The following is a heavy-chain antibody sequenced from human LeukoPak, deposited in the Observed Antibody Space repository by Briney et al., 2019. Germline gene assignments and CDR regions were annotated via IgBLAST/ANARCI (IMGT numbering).Heavy chain of an antibody. CDR2: IRINGGGGDT. CDR3: GKGGYTTWFDP. J-gene: IGHJ5*02. D-gene: IGHD2-15*01. CDR1: GFTFSTSS. Sequence: GGSLRLSCAGSGFTFSTSSMSWVRPGPGKGLEWVSTIRINGGGGDTYYADSVKGRFTISRDDSKNTVYLEMNSLRAEDTAVCYCGKGGYTTWFDPWGQGTLVTVSS. V-gene: IGHV3-23*01.